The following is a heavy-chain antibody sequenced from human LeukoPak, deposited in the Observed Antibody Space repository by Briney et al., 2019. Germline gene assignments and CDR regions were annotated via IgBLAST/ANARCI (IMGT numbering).Heavy chain of an antibody. CDR1: GGSLSDYY. D-gene: IGHD3-10*01. Sequence: SETLSLTCAVYGGSLSDYYWSWIRQPPGKGLEWIGEINHSGSSNYNPSLKSRVTISVDTSKNQFSLKLSSVTAADTAVYYCASVGSGSYYKGYFDYWGQGTLVTVSS. J-gene: IGHJ4*02. V-gene: IGHV4-34*01. CDR3: ASVGSGSYYKGYFDY. CDR2: INHSGSS.